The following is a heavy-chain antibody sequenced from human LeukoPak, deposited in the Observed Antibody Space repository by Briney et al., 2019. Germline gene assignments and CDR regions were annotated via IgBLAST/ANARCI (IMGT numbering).Heavy chain of an antibody. CDR2: TRYDGSHK. J-gene: IGHJ4*02. CDR1: GFSFSNYG. CDR3: AKGRWLVDY. Sequence: GGSLRLSCAASGFSFSNYGMHWVRQPPGKGLEWVAFTRYDGSHKNYADSVKGRFTSYRDNSKNPLYVQMNSLRAEDTAVYYCAKGRWLVDYWGRGSLVTVSS. D-gene: IGHD6-19*01. V-gene: IGHV3-30*02.